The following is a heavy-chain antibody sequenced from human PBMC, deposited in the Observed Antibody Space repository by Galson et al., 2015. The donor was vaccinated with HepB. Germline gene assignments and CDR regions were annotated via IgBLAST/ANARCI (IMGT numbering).Heavy chain of an antibody. Sequence: SLRLSCAASGFTFSSYAMNWVRQAPGKGLEWVSVISGSGGNTNYADSVKGRFTISRDNSQNTLSLQMNSLRAEDTAVYYCAKDRLCSSTTCRDTFDIWGQGAMVTVAS. D-gene: IGHD2-2*01. J-gene: IGHJ3*02. CDR1: GFTFSSYA. CDR2: ISGSGGNT. V-gene: IGHV3-23*01. CDR3: AKDRLCSSTTCRDTFDI.